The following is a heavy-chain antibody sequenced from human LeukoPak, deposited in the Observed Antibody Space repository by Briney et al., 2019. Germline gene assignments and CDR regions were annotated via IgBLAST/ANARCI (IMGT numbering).Heavy chain of an antibody. CDR2: INPNSGGT. V-gene: IGHV1-2*04. CDR3: ARGDYGASDAFDI. J-gene: IGHJ3*02. CDR1: GYTFTSYG. D-gene: IGHD4-17*01. Sequence: ASVKVSCKASGYTFTSYGISWVRQAPGQGLEWMGWINPNSGGTNYAQKFQGWVTMTRDTSISTAYMELSRLRSDDTAVYYCARGDYGASDAFDIWGQGTMVTVSS.